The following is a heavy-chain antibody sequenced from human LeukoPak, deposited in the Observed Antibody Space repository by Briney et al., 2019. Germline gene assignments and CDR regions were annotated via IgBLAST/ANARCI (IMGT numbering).Heavy chain of an antibody. V-gene: IGHV1-2*06. CDR3: ASEYNWNDPAYYYYMDV. CDR1: GYTFTDYY. D-gene: IGHD1-20*01. Sequence: GASVKVSCKASGYTFTDYYMHWVRQAPGQGLEWMGRINPNSGGTNYAQKFQGRVTMTSDTSISTAYMELSRLRSDDTAVYYCASEYNWNDPAYYYYMDVWGKGTTVTVSS. CDR2: INPNSGGT. J-gene: IGHJ6*03.